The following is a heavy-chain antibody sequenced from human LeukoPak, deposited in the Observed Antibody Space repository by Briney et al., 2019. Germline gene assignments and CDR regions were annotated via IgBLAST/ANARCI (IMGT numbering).Heavy chain of an antibody. V-gene: IGHV3-21*01. Sequence: GGSLRLSCTASGFTFSSKGMNWIRHAPGKGLKWVSSISKGGNYINYAETVQGRFTITRDNAMSSLYMQMSRLRTEDTAVYFCARDHSDISISGEIINGNWYFDLWGRGTLVTVSS. D-gene: IGHD3-3*01. J-gene: IGHJ2*01. CDR1: GFTFSSKG. CDR3: ARDHSDISISGEIINGNWYFDL. CDR2: ISKGGNYI.